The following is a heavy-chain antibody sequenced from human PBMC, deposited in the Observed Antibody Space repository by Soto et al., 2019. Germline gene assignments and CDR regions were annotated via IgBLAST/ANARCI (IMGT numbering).Heavy chain of an antibody. V-gene: IGHV4-39*07. CDR3: ARGELRLGYYYYYGMDV. CDR2: IYYSGST. D-gene: IGHD3-16*01. CDR1: GGSISSSSYY. J-gene: IGHJ6*02. Sequence: PSETLSLTCTVSGGSISSSSYYWGWIRQPPGKGLEWIGSIYYSGSTNYNPSLKSRVTTSVDTSKNQFSLKLSSVTAADTAVYYCARGELRLGYYYYYGMDVWGQGATVTVSS.